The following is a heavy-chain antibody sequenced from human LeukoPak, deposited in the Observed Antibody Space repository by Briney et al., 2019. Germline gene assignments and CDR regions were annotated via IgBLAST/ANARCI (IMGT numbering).Heavy chain of an antibody. CDR3: ARVAWRRWLQSKRYYFDY. Sequence: LETLSLTCAVYGGSFSGYYWSWIRQPPGKGLEWIGEINHSGSTNYNPSLKSRVTISVDTSKNQFSLKLSSVTAADTAVYYCARVAWRRWLQSKRYYFDYWGQGTLVTVSS. CDR2: INHSGST. J-gene: IGHJ4*02. V-gene: IGHV4-34*01. D-gene: IGHD5-24*01. CDR1: GGSFSGYY.